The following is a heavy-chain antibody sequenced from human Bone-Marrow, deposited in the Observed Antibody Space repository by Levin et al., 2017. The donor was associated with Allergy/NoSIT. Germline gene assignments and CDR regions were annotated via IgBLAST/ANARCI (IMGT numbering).Heavy chain of an antibody. Sequence: ASVKVSCKASGYTFTSYDINWVRQATGQGLEWMGWMNPNSGNTGYAQKFQGRVTMTRNTSISTAYMELSSLRSEDTAVYYCARAWGDSSSPLKGVPDYWGQGTLVTVSS. CDR1: GYTFTSYD. CDR2: MNPNSGNT. J-gene: IGHJ4*02. D-gene: IGHD6-6*01. CDR3: ARAWGDSSSPLKGVPDY. V-gene: IGHV1-8*01.